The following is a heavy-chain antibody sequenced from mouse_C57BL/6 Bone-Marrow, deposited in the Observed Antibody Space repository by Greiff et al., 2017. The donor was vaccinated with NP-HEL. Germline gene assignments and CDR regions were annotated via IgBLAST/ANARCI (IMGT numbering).Heavy chain of an antibody. CDR1: GYTFTDYY. D-gene: IGHD2-5*01. CDR3: ARHSNFAWFAY. J-gene: IGHJ3*01. V-gene: IGHV1-19*01. CDR2: INPYNGGT. Sequence: VQLKESGPVLVKPGASVKMSCKASGYTFTDYYMNWVKQSHGKSLEWIGVINPYNGGTSYNQKFKGKATLTVDKSSSTAYMELNSLTSEDSAVYYCARHSNFAWFAYWGQGTLVTVSA.